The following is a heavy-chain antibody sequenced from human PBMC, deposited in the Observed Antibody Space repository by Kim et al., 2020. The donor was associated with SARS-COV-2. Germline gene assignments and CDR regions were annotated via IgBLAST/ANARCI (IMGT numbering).Heavy chain of an antibody. CDR1: GFTFSAYA. Sequence: GGSLRLSCAASGFTFSAYAMTWVRQAPGKGLERVSVICNNGISTYYADSVKGRFTISRDNSKNTLYLQMNSLRAEDTAVYYCAKGRSSGGSLYYHFGMDVWGQGTTVTVSS. D-gene: IGHD2-15*01. CDR3: AKGRSSGGSLYYHFGMDV. J-gene: IGHJ6*02. V-gene: IGHV3-23*01. CDR2: ICNNGIST.